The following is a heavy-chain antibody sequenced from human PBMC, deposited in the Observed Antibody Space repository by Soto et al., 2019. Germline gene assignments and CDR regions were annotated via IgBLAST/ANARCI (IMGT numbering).Heavy chain of an antibody. J-gene: IGHJ5*02. CDR2: MYSGGNT. D-gene: IGHD3-22*01. Sequence: QLQLQESGPGLVKPSETLSLTCTVSGCSFSSSTYYWGWNRKPPGKGLEWIGSMYSGGNTYYNPCLKSRVTVSVAPSKNHFSLRLTSVTAAATAMYYCAIQPYDSTGYYYGAWGQGTLVTVSS. CDR1: GCSFSSSTYY. V-gene: IGHV4-39*01. CDR3: AIQPYDSTGYYYGA.